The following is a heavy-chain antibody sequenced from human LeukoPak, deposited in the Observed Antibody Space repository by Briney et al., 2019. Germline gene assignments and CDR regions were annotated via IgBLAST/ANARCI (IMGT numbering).Heavy chain of an antibody. CDR2: INHSGST. CDR1: GGSFSGYY. Sequence: SETLSLTCAVYGGSFSGYYWSWIRQPPGKGLEWIGEINHSGSTNYNPSLKSRVTISVDTSKNQFSLKLSSVTAADTAVYYCARHHTWIQLWYFDYWGQGTLVTVSS. D-gene: IGHD5-18*01. V-gene: IGHV4-34*01. J-gene: IGHJ4*02. CDR3: ARHHTWIQLWYFDY.